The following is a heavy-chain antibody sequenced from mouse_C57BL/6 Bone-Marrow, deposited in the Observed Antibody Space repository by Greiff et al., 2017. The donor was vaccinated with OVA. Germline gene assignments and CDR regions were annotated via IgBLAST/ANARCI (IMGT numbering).Heavy chain of an antibody. J-gene: IGHJ2*01. Sequence: EVKLEESGGGLVQPGGSMKLSCVASGFTFSNYWMNWVRQSPEKGLEWVAQIRLKSDNYATHYAESVKGRFTISRDDSKSSVYLRMNNLRAEDTGIYYCRGGYFDYWGQGTTLTVSS. V-gene: IGHV6-3*01. CDR1: GFTFSNYW. CDR2: IRLKSDNYAT. CDR3: RGGYFDY.